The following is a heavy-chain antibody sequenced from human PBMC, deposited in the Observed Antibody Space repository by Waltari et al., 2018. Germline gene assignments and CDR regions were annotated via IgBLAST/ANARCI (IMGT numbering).Heavy chain of an antibody. D-gene: IGHD7-27*01. CDR2: IYYSGST. CDR3: ARQKGGLGSWYFDL. Sequence: QVQLQESGPGLVKPSETLSLTCTVSGGSISSYYWSWIRQPPGKGLEWIGYIYYSGSTNYNPTLKSRVTISVETTKNQVSLKLSSVTAADTAVYDCARQKGGLGSWYFDLWGRGTLVTVAS. J-gene: IGHJ2*01. CDR1: GGSISSYY. V-gene: IGHV4-59*01.